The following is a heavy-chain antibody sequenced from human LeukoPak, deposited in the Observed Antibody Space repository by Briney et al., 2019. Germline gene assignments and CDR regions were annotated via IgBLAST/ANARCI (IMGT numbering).Heavy chain of an antibody. CDR1: GFTFSGYE. J-gene: IGHJ4*02. CDR2: ITSKAYGATT. V-gene: IGHV3-49*04. CDR3: SRHIVGARTFFDY. D-gene: IGHD1-26*01. Sequence: GGSLRLSCAASGFTFSGYEMNWVRQAPGKGLEWVGFITSKAYGATTDYAASVKGRFTISRDDSKSIAYLQMNSPKSEDTAVYYCSRHIVGARTFFDYWGQGALVTVSS.